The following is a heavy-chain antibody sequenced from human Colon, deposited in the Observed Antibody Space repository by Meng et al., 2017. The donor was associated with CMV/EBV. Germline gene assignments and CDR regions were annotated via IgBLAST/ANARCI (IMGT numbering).Heavy chain of an antibody. CDR2: ISYDGSNK. Sequence: GESLKISCAASGFTFSSYAMHWVRQAPGKGLEWVAVISYDGSNKYYADSVKGRFTISRDNSKNTLYLQMNSLRAEDTAVYYCTKCQGFSECSNWLDPWGQGTLVTVSS. CDR3: TKCQGFSECSNWLDP. V-gene: IGHV3-30-3*02. CDR1: GFTFSSYA. J-gene: IGHJ5*02. D-gene: IGHD3-3*01.